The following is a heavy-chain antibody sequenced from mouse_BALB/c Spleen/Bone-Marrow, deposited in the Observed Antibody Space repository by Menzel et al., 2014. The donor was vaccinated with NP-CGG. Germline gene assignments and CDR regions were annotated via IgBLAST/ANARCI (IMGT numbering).Heavy chain of an antibody. CDR2: IDPANGNT. Sequence: DVQLVESGAELMKPGASVKLSCTASGFNIKDTYMHRVKQRPEQGLEWIGRIDPANGNTKYDPKFQGKATITADTSSNTAYLQLSSLTSEDTAVYYCVRSREYYFDYWGQGTTLTVSS. J-gene: IGHJ2*01. V-gene: IGHV14-3*02. CDR3: VRSREYYFDY. D-gene: IGHD1-1*01. CDR1: GFNIKDTY.